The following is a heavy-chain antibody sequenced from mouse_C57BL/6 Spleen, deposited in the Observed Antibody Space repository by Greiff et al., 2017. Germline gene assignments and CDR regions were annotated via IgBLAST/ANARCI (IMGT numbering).Heavy chain of an antibody. V-gene: IGHV1-69*01. D-gene: IGHD1-1*01. Sequence: QVQLQQSGAELVMPGASVKLSCKASGYTFTSYWMHWVKQRPGQGLEWIGEIDPSDSYTNYNQKFKGKSTLTVDKSSSTAYMQLSSLTSEDSAVYYCAYGSSSFDYWGQGTTLTVSS. CDR1: GYTFTSYW. CDR2: IDPSDSYT. J-gene: IGHJ2*01. CDR3: AYGSSSFDY.